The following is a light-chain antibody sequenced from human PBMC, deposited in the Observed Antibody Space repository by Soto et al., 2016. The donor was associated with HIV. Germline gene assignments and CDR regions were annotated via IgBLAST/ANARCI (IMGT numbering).Light chain of an antibody. Sequence: DIVMTQSPLSLSVNLGEPASISCRSSQSLRKSNGYTYLDWYVQKPGQSPQLLIYFGSHRSAEFPDRFSGSGSGTNFTLTITSVEADDVGIYYCMQPLQIPITFGGGTRVAV. CDR2: FGS. J-gene: IGKJ4*01. CDR1: QSLRKSNGYTY. V-gene: IGKV2-28*01. CDR3: MQPLQIPIT.